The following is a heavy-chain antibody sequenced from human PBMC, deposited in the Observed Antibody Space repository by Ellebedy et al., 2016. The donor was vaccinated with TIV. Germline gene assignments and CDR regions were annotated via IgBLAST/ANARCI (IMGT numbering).Heavy chain of an antibody. CDR2: IIPIFGTA. J-gene: IGHJ6*02. D-gene: IGHD4-23*01. V-gene: IGHV1-69*05. Sequence: AASVKVSCKASGGTFSSYAISWVRPAPGQGLEWMGGIIPIFGTANYAQKLQGRVTMPTDTSTSTAYMELRSLRSDDTAVYYCARWGDDYGGNPLGYYYGMDVWGQGTTVTVSS. CDR3: ARWGDDYGGNPLGYYYGMDV. CDR1: GGTFSSYA.